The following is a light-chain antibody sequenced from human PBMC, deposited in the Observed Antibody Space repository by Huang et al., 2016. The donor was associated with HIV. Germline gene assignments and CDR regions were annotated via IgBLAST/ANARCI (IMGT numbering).Light chain of an antibody. V-gene: IGKV3D-15*01. CDR2: DAS. J-gene: IGKJ1*01. Sequence: STRAVPPSERATLSSMASQHLARNLAGYQQKPGQPPRLLIYDASTRATGPPARFSGSGSKTDFNLTIDSLQSEDSALYFCQQYNKWPRTFGQGTKLEIK. CDR3: QQYNKWPRT. CDR1: QHLARN.